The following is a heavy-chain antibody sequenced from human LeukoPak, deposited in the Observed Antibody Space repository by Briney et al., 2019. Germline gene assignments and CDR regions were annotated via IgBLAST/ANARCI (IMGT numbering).Heavy chain of an antibody. J-gene: IGHJ4*02. CDR2: ISGTGDTT. D-gene: IGHD3-22*01. Sequence: GGSLRLSCAASGFTVSRNYMTWVRQAPGKGLEWVSGISGTGDTTSYADSVKGRFTISRDNSKNTLFLQMNSLRAEDTAVYYCARDHSSWYYYDSSGYYYPDYWGQGTLVTVSS. CDR3: ARDHSSWYYYDSSGYYYPDY. CDR1: GFTVSRNY. V-gene: IGHV3-66*02.